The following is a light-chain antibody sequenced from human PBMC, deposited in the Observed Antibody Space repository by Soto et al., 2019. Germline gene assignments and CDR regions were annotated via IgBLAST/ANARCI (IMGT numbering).Light chain of an antibody. Sequence: DIQMTQSPSSLSASVGDRVTITCRVSQGISSYLHWYQQKPGKAPNLLIYAASTLESGVSSRFSGSGSGTDFTLTISSLQPEDFTTYYCQQTYSTLWTFGQGSKVDIK. CDR2: AAS. CDR1: QGISSY. V-gene: IGKV1-39*01. CDR3: QQTYSTLWT. J-gene: IGKJ1*01.